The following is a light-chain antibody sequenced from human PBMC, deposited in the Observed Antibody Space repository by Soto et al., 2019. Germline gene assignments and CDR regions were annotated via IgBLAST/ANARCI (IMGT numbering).Light chain of an antibody. J-gene: IGKJ5*01. V-gene: IGKV3-11*01. CDR1: QSVSSY. CDR2: DAS. CDR3: QQRRNWPLSIT. Sequence: EIVLTQSPATLSLSSGERATLSCRASQSVSSYLAWYQQKPGQAPRLLIYDASNRATGIPARFSGSGSGTDFTLTISSLEPEDFAVYYCQQRRNWPLSITFGQGTRLEI.